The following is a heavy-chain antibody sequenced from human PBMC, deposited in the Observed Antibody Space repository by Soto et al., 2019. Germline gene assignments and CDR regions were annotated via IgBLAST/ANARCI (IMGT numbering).Heavy chain of an antibody. Sequence: SETLSLTCTVSGGSISSSSYYWGWIRQPPGKGLEWIGSIYYSGSTYYNPSLKSRVTISVDTSKNQFSLKLSSVTAADTAVYYCARSNWDLDYWGQGPLVTVSS. J-gene: IGHJ4*02. D-gene: IGHD7-27*01. CDR1: GGSISSSSYY. CDR2: IYYSGST. CDR3: ARSNWDLDY. V-gene: IGHV4-39*07.